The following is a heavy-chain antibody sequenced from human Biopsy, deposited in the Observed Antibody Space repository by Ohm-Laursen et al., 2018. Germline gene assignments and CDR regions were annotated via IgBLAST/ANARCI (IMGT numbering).Heavy chain of an antibody. D-gene: IGHD3-22*01. CDR3: ARDRGYYSDRTVPGYFDL. CDR1: GDSISSYY. J-gene: IGHJ2*01. V-gene: IGHV4-59*01. CDR2: VYYTGST. Sequence: GTLSLTWPVSGDSISSYYWSWIRQPPGKGLQWIGYVYYTGSTDYNPSLQSRVTISVDTSKNHFSLRLRSVTPADTAIYYCARDRGYYSDRTVPGYFDLWGRGTLVTVSS.